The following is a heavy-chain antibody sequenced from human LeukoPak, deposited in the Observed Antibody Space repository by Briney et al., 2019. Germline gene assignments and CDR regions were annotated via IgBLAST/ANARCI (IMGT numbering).Heavy chain of an antibody. CDR2: IYTSGST. Sequence: SETLSLTCAVSGGSISSYYWSWIRQPAGKGLEWIGRIYTSGSTNYNPSLKSRVTVSVDTSKNQFSLKLSSVTAADTAVYYCARESRPGRPYGAFDPWGQGTLVTVSS. V-gene: IGHV4-4*07. CDR3: ARESRPGRPYGAFDP. J-gene: IGHJ5*02. D-gene: IGHD3-10*01. CDR1: GGSISSYY.